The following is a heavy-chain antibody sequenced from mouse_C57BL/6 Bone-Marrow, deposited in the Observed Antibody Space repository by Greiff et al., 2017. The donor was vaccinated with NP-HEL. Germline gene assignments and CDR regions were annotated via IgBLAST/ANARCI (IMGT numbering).Heavy chain of an antibody. CDR1: GFTFSDYY. D-gene: IGHD3-3*01. CDR2: INYDGSST. J-gene: IGHJ4*01. V-gene: IGHV5-16*01. CDR3: ARARAYAMDY. Sequence: EVKLVESEGGLVQPGSSMKLSCTASGFTFSDYYMAWVRQVPEKGLEWVANINYDGSSTYYLDSLKSRFIISRDNAKNILYLQRSSLKSEDTATYYCARARAYAMDYWGQGTSVTVSS.